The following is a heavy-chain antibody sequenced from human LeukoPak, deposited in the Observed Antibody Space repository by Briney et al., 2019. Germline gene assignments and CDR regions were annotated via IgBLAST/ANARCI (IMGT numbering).Heavy chain of an antibody. Sequence: ASVTVSCKASGYTXTGYYLHWVRQAPGQGLEWMGWINPNSGDTNYAQKFQGRVTMTRDTSINTAYMELSRLRSDDTAVYHCARDLTMFVVVPGYWGQGTLVTVSS. CDR3: ARDLTMFVVVPGY. V-gene: IGHV1-2*02. CDR2: INPNSGDT. D-gene: IGHD3-10*02. CDR1: GYTXTGYY. J-gene: IGHJ4*02.